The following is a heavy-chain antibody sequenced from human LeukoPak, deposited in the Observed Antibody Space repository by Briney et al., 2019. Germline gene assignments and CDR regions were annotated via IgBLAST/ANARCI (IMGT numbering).Heavy chain of an antibody. Sequence: PGGSLRLSCAAPGFTFSSYSMNWVRQAPGKGLEWVSYISSSSSTIYYADSVKGRFTISRDNAKNSLYLQMNSLRAEDTAVYYCARAGNRYYYYYYMDVWGKGTAVTVSS. CDR2: ISSSSSTI. CDR3: ARAGNRYYYYYYMDV. CDR1: GFTFSSYS. V-gene: IGHV3-48*01. D-gene: IGHD1-14*01. J-gene: IGHJ6*03.